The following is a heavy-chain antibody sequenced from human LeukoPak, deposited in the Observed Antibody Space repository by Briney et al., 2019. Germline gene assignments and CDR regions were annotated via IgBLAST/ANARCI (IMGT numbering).Heavy chain of an antibody. J-gene: IGHJ5*02. D-gene: IGHD3-3*01. Sequence: GGSLRLSCAASGFTFSSYGMHWVRQAPGKGLEWMGGFDPEDGETIHAQKFQGRVTMTQDTSTDTACLELSSLISEDTAVYYCANHVKGSWYDFWKGNWFDPWGQGTLVTVSS. V-gene: IGHV1-24*01. CDR3: ANHVKGSWYDFWKGNWFDP. CDR2: FDPEDGET. CDR1: GFTFSSYG.